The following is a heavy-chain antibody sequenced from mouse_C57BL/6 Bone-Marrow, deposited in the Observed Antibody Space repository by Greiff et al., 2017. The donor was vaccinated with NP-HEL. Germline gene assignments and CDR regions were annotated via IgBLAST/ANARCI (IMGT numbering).Heavy chain of an antibody. J-gene: IGHJ4*01. D-gene: IGHD2-3*01. CDR3: AREDDGYYVGDYAMDY. V-gene: IGHV5-16*01. CDR2: INYDGSST. Sequence: EVMLVESEGGLVQPGSSMKLSCTASGFTFSDYYMAWVRQVPEKGLDWVANINYDGSSTYYLDSLKSRFIISRDNAKNILYLQMSSLKSEDTATYYCAREDDGYYVGDYAMDYWGQGTSVTVSS. CDR1: GFTFSDYY.